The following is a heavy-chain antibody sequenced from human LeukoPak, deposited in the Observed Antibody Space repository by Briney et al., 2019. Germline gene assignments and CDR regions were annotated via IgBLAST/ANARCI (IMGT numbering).Heavy chain of an antibody. CDR3: AKGKVGYDFWSGIRTYYYYMDV. CDR2: ISGSGGST. Sequence: SCKASGGTFSSYAMSWVRQAPGKGLEWVSAISGSGGSTYYADSVKGRFTISRDNSKHTLYLQMNSLRAEDTAVYYCAKGKVGYDFWSGIRTYYYYMDVWGKGTTVTVSS. D-gene: IGHD3-3*01. CDR1: GGTFSSYA. V-gene: IGHV3-23*01. J-gene: IGHJ6*03.